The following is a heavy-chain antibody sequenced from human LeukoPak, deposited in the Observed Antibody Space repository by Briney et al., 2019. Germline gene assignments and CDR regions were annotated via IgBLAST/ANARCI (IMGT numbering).Heavy chain of an antibody. D-gene: IGHD3-22*01. J-gene: IGHJ4*02. V-gene: IGHV1-2*02. Sequence: GASVKVSCKASGYTFTEYYMHWVRQAPGQGLEWMGWINPHSGGTNYVQKFQGRVTITRDTSISTAYMELSRLRSDDTAVYYCARAGIEYYYDSSGPLDLDYWGQGTLATVSS. CDR2: INPHSGGT. CDR3: ARAGIEYYYDSSGPLDLDY. CDR1: GYTFTEYY.